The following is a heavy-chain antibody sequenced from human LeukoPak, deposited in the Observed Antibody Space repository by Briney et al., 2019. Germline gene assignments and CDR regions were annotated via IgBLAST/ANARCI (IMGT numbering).Heavy chain of an antibody. CDR3: AELGITRIGGV. CDR1: GFTFGSYS. CDR2: ISSSGSTI. V-gene: IGHV3-48*04. D-gene: IGHD3-10*02. J-gene: IGHJ6*04. Sequence: GGSLRLSCAASGFTFGSYSMNWVRQAPGKGLEWVSYISSSGSTIYYADSVKGRFTISRDNAKNSLYLQMNSLRAEDTAVYYLAELGITRIGGVWGKGTTVTISS.